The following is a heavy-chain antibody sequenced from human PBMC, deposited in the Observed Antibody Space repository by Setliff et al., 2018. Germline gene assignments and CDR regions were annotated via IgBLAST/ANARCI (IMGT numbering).Heavy chain of an antibody. V-gene: IGHV3-11*01. CDR1: GFIFKNHA. CDR3: ARSSGWYDY. CDR2: ITSSGTTT. D-gene: IGHD6-19*01. J-gene: IGHJ4*02. Sequence: PGESLKISCEASGFIFKNHALTWIRQAPGKGLEWVSYITSSGTTTFNADSVKGRFTISRDNAKNSLFLQMNSLRAEDTAVYYCARSSGWYDYWGQGTLVTVSS.